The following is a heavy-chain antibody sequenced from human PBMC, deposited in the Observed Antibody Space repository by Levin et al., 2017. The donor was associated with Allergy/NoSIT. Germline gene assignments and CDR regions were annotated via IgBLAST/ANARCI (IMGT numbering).Heavy chain of an antibody. CDR3: GRDRHLDV. CDR2: INDNSGGT. V-gene: IGHV1-2*02. Sequence: ASVKVSCKASGYTFTDYYMHWVRQAPGQGLEWMGWINDNSGGTNYAQKFQGRVTMTRDTSISTAYMELSRLTSDDTAVYYCGRDRHLDVWGQGTTVTVSS. D-gene: IGHD3-3*02. J-gene: IGHJ6*02. CDR1: GYTFTDYY.